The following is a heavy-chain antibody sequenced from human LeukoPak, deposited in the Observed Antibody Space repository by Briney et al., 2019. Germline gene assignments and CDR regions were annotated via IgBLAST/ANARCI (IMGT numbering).Heavy chain of an antibody. CDR1: GGSISSYY. CDR3: ARDHQWGIAAAGSGFDP. V-gene: IGHV4-59*01. J-gene: IGHJ5*02. Sequence: SETLSLTCTVSGGSISSYYWSWIRQPPGKGLEWIGYIYYSGSTNYNPSLKSRVTISVDTSKNQFSLKLGSVTAADTAVYYCARDHQWGIAAAGSGFDPWGQGTLVTVSS. D-gene: IGHD6-13*01. CDR2: IYYSGST.